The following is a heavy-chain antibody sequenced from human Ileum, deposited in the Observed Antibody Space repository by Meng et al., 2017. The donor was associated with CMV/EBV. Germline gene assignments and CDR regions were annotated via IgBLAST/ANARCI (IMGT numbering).Heavy chain of an antibody. CDR2: IHPTGTT. CDR1: GGSLTSYY. Sequence: QLHLHESGPRPLQPSETLSLTCTVTGGSLTSYYWTWIRQPAGKGLEWIGRIHPTGTTDDNPSLRSRVSMSLDKSKNQFSLKLTSVTAADTAVYYCARAAARGVPVDLWGQGTLVTVSS. CDR3: ARAAARGVPVDL. J-gene: IGHJ5*02. V-gene: IGHV4-4*07. D-gene: IGHD3-10*01.